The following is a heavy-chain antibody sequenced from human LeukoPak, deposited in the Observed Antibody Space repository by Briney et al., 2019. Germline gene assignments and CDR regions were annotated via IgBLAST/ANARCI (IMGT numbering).Heavy chain of an antibody. CDR1: GYTFTSYG. Sequence: GASVKVSCKASGYTFTSYGISWVRQAPGQGLEWMGWISAYNGNTNYAQKLQGRVTMTTDTSTSTAYMELSRLRSDDTAMYYCAIFDFLFGEIDNWFDPWGQGTLVTVSS. J-gene: IGHJ5*02. V-gene: IGHV1-18*01. CDR2: ISAYNGNT. CDR3: AIFDFLFGEIDNWFDP. D-gene: IGHD3-3*01.